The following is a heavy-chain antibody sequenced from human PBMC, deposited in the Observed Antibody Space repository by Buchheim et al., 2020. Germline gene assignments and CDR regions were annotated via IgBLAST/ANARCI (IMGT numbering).Heavy chain of an antibody. V-gene: IGHV4-4*02. CDR3: AREIALLWFGELLRYGMDV. Sequence: QVQLQESGPGLVKPSGTLSLTCAVSGGSISSSNWWSWVRQPPGKGLEWIGAIYHCGSPNYNPSLKSPVPLHVAHSNHPLPLKLSSVTAADTAVYYCAREIALLWFGELLRYGMDVWGQGTT. D-gene: IGHD3-10*01. CDR1: GGSISSSNW. J-gene: IGHJ6*02. CDR2: IYHCGSP.